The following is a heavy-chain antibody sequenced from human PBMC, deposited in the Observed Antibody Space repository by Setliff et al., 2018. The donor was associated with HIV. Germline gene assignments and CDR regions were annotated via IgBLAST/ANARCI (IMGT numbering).Heavy chain of an antibody. CDR2: IYYSGST. Sequence: SETLSLTCTVSGGSIVRYYWTWIRQPPGKGLEWIGYIYYSGSTNYNPSLKSRVIISVDTSKMQFSLKLRSVTAADTAVYYCARHGHFYDSSSSDAFDIWG. CDR3: ARHGHFYDSSSSDAFDI. V-gene: IGHV4-59*08. J-gene: IGHJ3*02. D-gene: IGHD3-22*01. CDR1: GGSIVRYY.